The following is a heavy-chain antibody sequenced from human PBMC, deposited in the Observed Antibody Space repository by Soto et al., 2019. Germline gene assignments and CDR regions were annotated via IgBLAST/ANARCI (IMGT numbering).Heavy chain of an antibody. Sequence: PSETLSLTCTVSNFSVLPSIYYWAWIRQPPGKGLEWIGYIYCSGSTYYNPSLKSRVTISVDTSKNQFSLKLSSVTAADTAVYYCARDGYCSGGSCYRPWGQATLVTVSS. J-gene: IGHJ5*02. V-gene: IGHV4-30-4*08. D-gene: IGHD2-15*01. CDR1: NFSVLPSIYY. CDR2: IYCSGST. CDR3: ARDGYCSGGSCYRP.